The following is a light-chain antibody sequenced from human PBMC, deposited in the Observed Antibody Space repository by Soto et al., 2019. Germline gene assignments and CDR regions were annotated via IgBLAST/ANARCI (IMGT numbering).Light chain of an antibody. Sequence: QSVLTQPPSVSAAPGQKVAISCSGSSSNIGNDYVSWYQQLPGTAPKLLIYDNLKRPSRIPDRFSGSKSGTSAALGITGLQTGDEADYYCGSCDSSLTTAGEFGGETQLTVL. CDR2: DNL. CDR1: SSNIGNDY. J-gene: IGLJ2*01. V-gene: IGLV1-51*01. CDR3: GSCDSSLTTAGE.